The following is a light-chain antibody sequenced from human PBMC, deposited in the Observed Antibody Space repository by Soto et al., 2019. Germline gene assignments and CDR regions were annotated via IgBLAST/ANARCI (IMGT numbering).Light chain of an antibody. V-gene: IGKV3-20*01. J-gene: IGKJ2*01. Sequence: ESVLTQSPGTLSLSPGERATLSCRASQTVIKNYLAWYQRKPGQAPGLLIYGASNRATGIPDRFSGDGSGTDFTLTINRLEAEDSALHYCQKYDTSPYTFGQGTKLEIK. CDR3: QKYDTSPYT. CDR1: QTVIKNY. CDR2: GAS.